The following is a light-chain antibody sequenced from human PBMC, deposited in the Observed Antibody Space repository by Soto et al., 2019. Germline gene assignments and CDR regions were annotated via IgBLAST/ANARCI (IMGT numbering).Light chain of an antibody. CDR2: GAS. V-gene: IGKV3-15*01. CDR1: QSVSSN. J-gene: IGKJ4*01. CDR3: QQYNNWPLT. Sequence: EIVMTQSPATLSVSPGERSTVSCRASQSVSSNLAWYQQKPGQAPRLLIYGASTRATGIPARFSGSGSGTEFTLTISSQLPEDFAVYYCQQYNNWPLTFGGGTKVEIK.